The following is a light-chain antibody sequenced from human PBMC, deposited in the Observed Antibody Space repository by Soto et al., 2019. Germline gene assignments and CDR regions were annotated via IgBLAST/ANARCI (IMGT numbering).Light chain of an antibody. CDR3: QQDGSALPLT. Sequence: EIVLTQSPGTLSLSPGEGATLSCRASETLSSSYLHWYQQKPGQAPRLIIFGASNRATGIPDRFSGSASGTEFTLTISRLEPEDFAVDYGQQDGSALPLTFGGGTRVETK. J-gene: IGKJ4*01. V-gene: IGKV3-20*01. CDR2: GAS. CDR1: ETLSSSY.